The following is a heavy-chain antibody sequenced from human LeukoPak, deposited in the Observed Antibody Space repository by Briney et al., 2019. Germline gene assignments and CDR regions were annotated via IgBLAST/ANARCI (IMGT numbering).Heavy chain of an antibody. CDR3: VTPRSWELSDMAV. V-gene: IGHV4-38-2*02. J-gene: IGHJ6*03. Sequence: PSETLSLTCTVSGYSISTNYYWAWIRQSPGTGLEWIGSVYHNGETYYNPSLKSRVIISVDTPKNEFSLRLTSVTAADTAVYYCVTPRSWELSDMAVWGKGTTVIVSS. CDR2: VYHNGET. CDR1: GYSISTNYY. D-gene: IGHD1-26*01.